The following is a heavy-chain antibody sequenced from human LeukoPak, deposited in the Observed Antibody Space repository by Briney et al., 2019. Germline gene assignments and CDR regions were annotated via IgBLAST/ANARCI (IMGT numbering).Heavy chain of an antibody. Sequence: TSETLSLTCTVSGGSISSYYWSWIRQPAGKGLEWIGRIYTSGSTDYNPSLKSRVTMSVDTSKNQFSLKLSSVTAADTAVYYCARARIQLWRDAFDIWGQGTMVTVSS. V-gene: IGHV4-4*07. CDR1: GGSISSYY. CDR3: ARARIQLWRDAFDI. CDR2: IYTSGST. D-gene: IGHD5-18*01. J-gene: IGHJ3*02.